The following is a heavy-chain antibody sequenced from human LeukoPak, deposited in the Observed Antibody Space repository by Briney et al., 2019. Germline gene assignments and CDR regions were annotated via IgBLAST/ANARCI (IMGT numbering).Heavy chain of an antibody. Sequence: SETLSLTCSVSGASIASTSYYWGWVRQPPGKGLEWIGNIYHSGNSYYTSSLRSRVTISVDTSKNLFSLKLTSVTGADTAVYYCARVADSSGWFGDYSDNWGLGTLVTVSS. D-gene: IGHD6-19*01. CDR1: GASIASTSYY. J-gene: IGHJ4*02. CDR2: IYHSGNS. V-gene: IGHV4-39*02. CDR3: ARVADSSGWFGDYSDN.